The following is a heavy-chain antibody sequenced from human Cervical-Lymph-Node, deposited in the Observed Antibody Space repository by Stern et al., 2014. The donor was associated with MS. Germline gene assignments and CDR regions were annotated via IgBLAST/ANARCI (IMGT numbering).Heavy chain of an antibody. Sequence: VQLVESGAEVTRPGASVKVSCKASGDTFTSHYMHWVRQAPGQGLEWMGIINPIGDGTTYAQKFQGRLTMTRDTSTSTVYMELSSLTSEDTAVYYCTRPLAGTTLLFDSWGQGTLVTVSS. V-gene: IGHV1-46*03. D-gene: IGHD1-1*01. CDR3: TRPLAGTTLLFDS. CDR2: INPIGDGT. CDR1: GDTFTSHY. J-gene: IGHJ4*02.